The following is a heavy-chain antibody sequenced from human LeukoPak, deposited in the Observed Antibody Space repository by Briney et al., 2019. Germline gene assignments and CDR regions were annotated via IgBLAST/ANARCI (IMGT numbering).Heavy chain of an antibody. J-gene: IGHJ5*02. V-gene: IGHV4-4*02. CDR2: IYHSGST. Sequence: SETLSLTCAVSGASISSSNWWSWVRQPPGKGLEWIGEIYHSGSTNYNPSLKSRVTISVDKSKNQFSLKLSSVTAADTAVYYCARVADCSSTSCYAGWGPDWFDPWGQGTLVTVSS. CDR1: GASISSSNW. D-gene: IGHD2-2*01. CDR3: ARVADCSSTSCYAGWGPDWFDP.